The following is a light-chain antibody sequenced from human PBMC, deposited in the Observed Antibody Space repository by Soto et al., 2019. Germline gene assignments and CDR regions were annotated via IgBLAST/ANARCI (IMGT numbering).Light chain of an antibody. CDR2: EIS. Sequence: LTQPPSASGSPGQSVTISCTGTSSDVGSYNYVSWYQQHPGKAPKLIIYEISKRPSGVPDRFSGSKSGNTASLTVSGLQSEDEADYYCSSYAGSNNLVFGGGTQLTVL. CDR1: SSDVGSYNY. J-gene: IGLJ2*01. V-gene: IGLV2-8*01. CDR3: SSYAGSNNLV.